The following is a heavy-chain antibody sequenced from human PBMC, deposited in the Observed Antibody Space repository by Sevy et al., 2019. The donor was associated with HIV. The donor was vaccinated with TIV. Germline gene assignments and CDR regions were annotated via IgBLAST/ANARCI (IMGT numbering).Heavy chain of an antibody. D-gene: IGHD6-19*01. CDR1: GFTFSNYG. J-gene: IGHJ4*02. V-gene: IGHV3-23*01. CDR2: ISNSGDRT. CDR3: AKDSGWDYVS. Sequence: GSLRLSCAASGFTFSNYGMSWVRQAPGKGLEWVSGISNSGDRTYYGDSVKGRFTISRDNSKNTLSLQMNSLRAEDTAIYYCAKDSGWDYVSWGQGTLVTVSS.